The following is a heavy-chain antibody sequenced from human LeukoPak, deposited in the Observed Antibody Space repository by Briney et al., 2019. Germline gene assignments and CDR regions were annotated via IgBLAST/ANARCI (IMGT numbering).Heavy chain of an antibody. Sequence: GGSLRLSCAASGVTVSSNYMSWDRQAPGKGLEWVSVIYSGGSTYYADSVKGRFTLSRDTSKNTLYLQMNSLRAEDTAVYYCARPRYGSSWYAFDIWGQGTIVTVSS. V-gene: IGHV3-53*01. D-gene: IGHD6-13*01. CDR3: ARPRYGSSWYAFDI. J-gene: IGHJ3*02. CDR2: IYSGGST. CDR1: GVTVSSNY.